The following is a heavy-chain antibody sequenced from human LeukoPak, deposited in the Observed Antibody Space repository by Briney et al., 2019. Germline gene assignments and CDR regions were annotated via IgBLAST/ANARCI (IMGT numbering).Heavy chain of an antibody. J-gene: IGHJ4*02. CDR2: ISSSSSYI. D-gene: IGHD3-22*01. Sequence: GGSLRLSCAASGFIFSSYAMNWVRQAPGKGLEWVSSISSSSSYIYYADSVKGRFTISRDNAKNSLYLQMNSLRAEDTAVYYCAREGNGYYYDSTGYYGLDYWGQGTLVTVSS. V-gene: IGHV3-21*01. CDR1: GFIFSSYA. CDR3: AREGNGYYYDSTGYYGLDY.